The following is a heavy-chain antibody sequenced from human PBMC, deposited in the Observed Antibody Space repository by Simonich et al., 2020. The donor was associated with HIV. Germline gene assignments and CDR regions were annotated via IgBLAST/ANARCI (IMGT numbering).Heavy chain of an antibody. V-gene: IGHV4-38-2*01. J-gene: IGHJ4*02. Sequence: QVQLQESGPGLVKPSETLSLTCAVSGYSISRGYYWGWIRQPPGKGLEWIGSIYRSGSTYYNPALKRRVTISVDTSKNQFSLKLSSVTAADTAVYYCARGLAARLSHFDYWGQGTLVTVSS. CDR1: GYSISRGYY. CDR3: ARGLAARLSHFDY. D-gene: IGHD6-6*01. CDR2: IYRSGST.